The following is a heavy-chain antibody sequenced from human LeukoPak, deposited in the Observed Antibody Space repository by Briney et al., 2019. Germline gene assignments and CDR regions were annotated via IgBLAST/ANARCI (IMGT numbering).Heavy chain of an antibody. J-gene: IGHJ6*02. V-gene: IGHV5-51*01. D-gene: IGHD2-2*01. CDR2: IYPGDSDT. CDR3: ARGGCSSTSCWENYYYYYGMDV. CDR1: GYSFTSYW. Sequence: GESLKISCKGSGYSFTSYWIGWVRQMPGKGLEWIGIIYPGDSDTRYSPSFQGQVTISADKSISTAYLQWSSLKASDTAVYYCARGGCSSTSCWENYYYYYGMDVWGQGTTVTVSS.